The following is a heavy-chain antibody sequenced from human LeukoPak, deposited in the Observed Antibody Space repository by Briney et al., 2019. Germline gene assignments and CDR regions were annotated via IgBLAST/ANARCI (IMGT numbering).Heavy chain of an antibody. CDR3: AKDMVRGVISLSLYDY. D-gene: IGHD3-10*01. CDR1: GFTFSSYA. Sequence: PGGSLRLSCAASGFTFSSYAMSWVRQAPGKGLEWVSAISGSGGSTYYADSVKGRFTISRANSKNTLYLQMNSLRAEDTAVYYSAKDMVRGVISLSLYDYWGQGTLVTVSS. CDR2: ISGSGGST. J-gene: IGHJ4*02. V-gene: IGHV3-23*01.